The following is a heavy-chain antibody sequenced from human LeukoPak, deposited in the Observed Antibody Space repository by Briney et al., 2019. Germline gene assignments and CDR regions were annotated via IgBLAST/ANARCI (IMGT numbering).Heavy chain of an antibody. J-gene: IGHJ4*02. V-gene: IGHV3-53*01. CDR2: VYSSGST. CDR3: ARTSSAVNTKGLDS. D-gene: IGHD6-13*01. Sequence: GGSLRLSCAPSGFAVSSNYMTWVRQAPGKGLEGVSFVYSSGSTEYADSVKGRFTISRDNSNNTMYLQMNSMRAEDTAVYYCARTSSAVNTKGLDSWGQGTLVTVSS. CDR1: GFAVSSNY.